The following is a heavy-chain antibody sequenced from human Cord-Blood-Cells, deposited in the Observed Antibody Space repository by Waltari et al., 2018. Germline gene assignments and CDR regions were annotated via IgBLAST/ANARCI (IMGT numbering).Heavy chain of an antibody. CDR2: IIPSLGTA. Sequence: QVQLVQSGAEVKKPGSSVKVSCKASGGTFSSYAISWVRQPPGHGLEWMGGIIPSLGTANYAQKFQGRVTITADESTSTAYMELSSLRSEDTAVYYCARVPLWFGESLYYYYYYMDVWGKGTTVTVSS. D-gene: IGHD3-10*01. CDR3: ARVPLWFGESLYYYYYYMDV. J-gene: IGHJ6*03. V-gene: IGHV1-69*01. CDR1: GGTFSSYA.